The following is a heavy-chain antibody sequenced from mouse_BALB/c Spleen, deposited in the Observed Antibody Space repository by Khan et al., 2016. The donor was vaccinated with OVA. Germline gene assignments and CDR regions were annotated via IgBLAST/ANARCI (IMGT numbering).Heavy chain of an antibody. CDR2: ISYSGST. CDR3: ARTARIKY. CDR1: GYSITSGYG. Sequence: EVQLQESGPGLVKPSQSLSLTCTVTGYSITSGYGWNWIRQFPGNKLEWTGYISYSGSTNYNPSLKSRISITRDTSKNQFFLQWNSVTTEDTATYYCARTARIKYWGQGTTLTVSS. D-gene: IGHD1-2*01. V-gene: IGHV3-2*02. J-gene: IGHJ2*01.